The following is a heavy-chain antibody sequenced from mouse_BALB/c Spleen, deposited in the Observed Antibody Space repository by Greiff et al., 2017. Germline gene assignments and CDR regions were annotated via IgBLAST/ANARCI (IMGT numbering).Heavy chain of an antibody. CDR1: GYTFTSYV. D-gene: IGHD2-4*01. CDR2: INPYNDGT. CDR3: ARSDDYDETWFAY. J-gene: IGHJ3*01. V-gene: IGHV1-14*01. Sequence: VQLQQSGPELVKPGASVKMSCKASGYTFTSYVMHWVKQKPGQGLEWIGYINPYNDGTKYNEKFKGKATLTSDKSSSTAYMELSSLTSEDSAVYYCARSDDYDETWFAYWGQGTLVTVSA.